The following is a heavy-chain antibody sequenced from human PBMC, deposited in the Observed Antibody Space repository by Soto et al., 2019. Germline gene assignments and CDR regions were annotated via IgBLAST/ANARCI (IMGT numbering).Heavy chain of an antibody. CDR3: ARVGSSSWLGMDV. Sequence: ASVKVSCKASRYTFTNYGITWVRQAPGQGLEWMGWISPYNGNTNYAQKVQGRVTMSTDTSTSTAYMELRSLRSDDTAVYYCARVGSSSWLGMDVWGQGTTVTVSS. V-gene: IGHV1-18*01. CDR2: ISPYNGNT. J-gene: IGHJ6*02. D-gene: IGHD6-13*01. CDR1: RYTFTNYG.